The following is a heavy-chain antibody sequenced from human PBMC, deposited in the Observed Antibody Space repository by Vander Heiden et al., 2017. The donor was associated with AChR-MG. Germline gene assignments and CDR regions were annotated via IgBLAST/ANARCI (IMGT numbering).Heavy chain of an antibody. D-gene: IGHD3-22*01. V-gene: IGHV3-64D*06. CDR1: GFTFSSYA. CDR2: ISSNGGST. Sequence: EVQLVESGGGLVQPGWSLRLSCSASGFTFSSYAMHWVRQGPGKGLEYVSAISSNGGSTYYADSVKGRFTISRDNSKNTLYLQMSSLRAEDTAVYYCVKGGYYYDSSSYDYWGQGTLVTVSS. J-gene: IGHJ4*02. CDR3: VKGGYYYDSSSYDY.